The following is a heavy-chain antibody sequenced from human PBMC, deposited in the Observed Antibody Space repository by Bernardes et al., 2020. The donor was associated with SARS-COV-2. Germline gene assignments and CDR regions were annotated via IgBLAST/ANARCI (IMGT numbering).Heavy chain of an antibody. Sequence: SETLSLTCTVSGGSISSSSYYWGWIRQPPGKGLEWIGSIYYSGSTYYNPSLKSRVTISVDTSKNQFSLKLSSVTAADTAVYYCASHSSGWYWGPARPGADDAFDIWGQGTMVTVSS. V-gene: IGHV4-39*01. CDR1: GGSISSSSYY. CDR3: ASHSSGWYWGPARPGADDAFDI. D-gene: IGHD6-19*01. CDR2: IYYSGST. J-gene: IGHJ3*02.